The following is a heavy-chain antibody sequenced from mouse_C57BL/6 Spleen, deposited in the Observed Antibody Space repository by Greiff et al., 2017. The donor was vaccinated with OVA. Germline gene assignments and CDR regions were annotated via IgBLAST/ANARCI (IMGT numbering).Heavy chain of an antibody. CDR3: ARASYYSH. J-gene: IGHJ2*01. CDR1: GFTFSSYA. CDR2: ISDGGSYT. V-gene: IGHV5-4*01. Sequence: EVHLVESGGGLVKPGGSLKLSCAASGFTFSSYAMSWVRQTPEKRLEWVATISDGGSYTYYPDNVKGRFTISRDNAKNNLYLQMSHLKSEDTAMYYCARASYYSHWGQGTTLTVSS. D-gene: IGHD2-12*01.